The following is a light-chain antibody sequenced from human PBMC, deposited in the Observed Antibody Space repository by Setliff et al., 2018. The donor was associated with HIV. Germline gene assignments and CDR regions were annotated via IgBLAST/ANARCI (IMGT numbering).Light chain of an antibody. CDR1: SSNIGRSP. CDR2: RDT. CDR3: ATWDDNLSTV. Sequence: QSALTQPPSASGTPGQRVTVSCSGSSSNIGRSPVVNWYQQFPGTAPKLLIYRDTQRPSGVPDRFSGSKSGTSASLAISGLRSEDEAEYFCATWDDNLSTVFGGGTKVTVL. J-gene: IGLJ2*01. V-gene: IGLV1-47*01.